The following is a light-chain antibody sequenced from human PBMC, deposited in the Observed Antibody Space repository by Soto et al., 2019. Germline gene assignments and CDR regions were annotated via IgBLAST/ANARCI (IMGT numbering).Light chain of an antibody. J-gene: IGKJ3*01. CDR3: QQSYSTPQA. Sequence: DIQITQSPSSLSESVGDRVTITCRASQSISSYLNWYQQKPGKAPKLLIYAASSLQSGVPSRFSGSGSGTDFTLTIISLQPEDFATYSCQQSYSTPQAFGHATKLHI. CDR1: QSISSY. CDR2: AAS. V-gene: IGKV1-39*01.